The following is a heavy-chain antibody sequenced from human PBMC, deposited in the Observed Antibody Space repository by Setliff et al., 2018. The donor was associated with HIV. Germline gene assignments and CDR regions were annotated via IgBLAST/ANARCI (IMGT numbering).Heavy chain of an antibody. J-gene: IGHJ5*02. CDR2: IYSDGRT. D-gene: IGHD3-16*01. Sequence: GGSLRLSCAASGFTVSDTHMTWVRQAPGKGLEWVSFIYSDGRTYYAESVKGRFTISRDDSKNTLYLQMHSLRVDDTAAYYCTKGVKWLDPWGQGIQVTVSS. CDR3: TKGVKWLDP. CDR1: GFTVSDTH. V-gene: IGHV3-53*01.